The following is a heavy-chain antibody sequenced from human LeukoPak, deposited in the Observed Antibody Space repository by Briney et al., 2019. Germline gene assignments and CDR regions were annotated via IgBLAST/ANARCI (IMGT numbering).Heavy chain of an antibody. CDR1: GFTFSSYS. CDR3: ARVVDTARWAYFDY. Sequence: GGSLRLSCAASGFTFSSYSMNWVRQAPGKGLEWVSYISSSSSTIYYADSVKGRFTISRDNAKNSLYLQMNSLRDEDTAVYYCARVVDTARWAYFDYWGQGTLVTVSS. J-gene: IGHJ4*02. V-gene: IGHV3-48*02. D-gene: IGHD5-18*01. CDR2: ISSSSSTI.